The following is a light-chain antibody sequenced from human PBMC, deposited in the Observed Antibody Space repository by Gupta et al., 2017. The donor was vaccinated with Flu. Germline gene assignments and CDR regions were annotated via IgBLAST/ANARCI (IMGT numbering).Light chain of an antibody. Sequence: QPVVTHEPSLTVCPAGTVTRTCGSTTGTVTSDHYPYWFQQKPGHAPRILIYDTSNTQFWTPARCSGSLLGGKAAMTLSGAQPEDEAEYYCLIFNGGAGVFGGGTKLTVL. J-gene: IGLJ3*02. V-gene: IGLV7-46*01. CDR1: TGTVTSDHY. CDR2: DTS. CDR3: LIFNGGAGV.